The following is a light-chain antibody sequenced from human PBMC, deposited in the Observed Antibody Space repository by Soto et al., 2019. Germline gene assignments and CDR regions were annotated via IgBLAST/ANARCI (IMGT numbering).Light chain of an antibody. CDR1: QSINSE. CDR3: QQGHNWPLT. CDR2: RAS. J-gene: IGKJ2*01. V-gene: IGKV3-15*01. Sequence: EIVMTQSPATLSLSPGERAALSCRASQSINSELAWYQQKPGQPPRLLIYRASTRATGVPARFSGSESGSEITLTMIRLQSEDFAVYYCQQGHNWPLTFGQGTRLEI.